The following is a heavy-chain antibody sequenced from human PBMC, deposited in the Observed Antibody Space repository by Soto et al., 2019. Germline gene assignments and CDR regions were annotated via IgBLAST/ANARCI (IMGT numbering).Heavy chain of an antibody. D-gene: IGHD3-16*01. J-gene: IGHJ6*02. Sequence: GGFLKLSCADSGFTFRSYSMKWVRQAPGKGLEWVSSISSSSSYIYYADSVKGRFTISRDNAKNSLYLQMNSLRAEDTAVYYCARVWGTDYYYGMDVWGQGT. V-gene: IGHV3-21*01. CDR2: ISSSSSYI. CDR1: GFTFRSYS. CDR3: ARVWGTDYYYGMDV.